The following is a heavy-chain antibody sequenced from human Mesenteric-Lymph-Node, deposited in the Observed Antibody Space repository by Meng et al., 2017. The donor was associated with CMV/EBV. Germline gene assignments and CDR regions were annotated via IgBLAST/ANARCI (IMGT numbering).Heavy chain of an antibody. D-gene: IGHD1-26*01. CDR3: VGLPKSGHWHFDL. Sequence: ASGFTFSDFYMSWIRQAPGKGLEWVSYISSSGYSIYYAESVKGRFTISRDNAKNSLYLQMNSLRAEDTAVYYCVGLPKSGHWHFDLWGRGTLVTVSS. CDR1: GFTFSDFY. J-gene: IGHJ2*01. CDR2: ISSSGYSI. V-gene: IGHV3-11*04.